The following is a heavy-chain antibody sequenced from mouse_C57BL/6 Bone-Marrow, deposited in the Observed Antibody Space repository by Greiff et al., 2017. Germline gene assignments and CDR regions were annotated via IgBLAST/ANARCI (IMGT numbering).Heavy chain of an antibody. J-gene: IGHJ2*01. CDR1: GYTFTDYN. CDR3: ARSGGRTIVTTTYFDY. CDR2: INPNNGGT. Sequence: EVQLQQSGPELVKPGASVKMSCKASGYTFTDYNMHWVKQSHGKSLEWIGYINPNNGGTSYNQKFKGKATLTVNKSSSTAYMELRSRTSEDAAVYYCARSGGRTIVTTTYFDYWGQGTTLTVSA. V-gene: IGHV1-22*01. D-gene: IGHD2-5*01.